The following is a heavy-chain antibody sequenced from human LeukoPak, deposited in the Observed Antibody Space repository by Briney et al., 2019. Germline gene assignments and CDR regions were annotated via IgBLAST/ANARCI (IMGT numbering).Heavy chain of an antibody. CDR2: IYTSGST. Sequence: SEFLSLTWTDSGGSSSSEDLGWSRQPTGKGLEWIGRIYTSGSTNYNPSLKSRVTMSVDTSKNQFSLKLSSVTAADTAVYYCARARGYSYGYFDYWGQGTLVTVSS. J-gene: IGHJ4*02. D-gene: IGHD5-18*01. CDR3: ARARGYSYGYFDY. V-gene: IGHV4-4*07. CDR1: GGSSSSED.